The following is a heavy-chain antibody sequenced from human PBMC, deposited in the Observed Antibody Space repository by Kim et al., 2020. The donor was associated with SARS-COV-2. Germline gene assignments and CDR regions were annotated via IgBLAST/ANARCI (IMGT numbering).Heavy chain of an antibody. Sequence: KGRFTIPRDKAKNSLYLQMNRLRAEDTAVYYCARVSSGSSSWYWFDPWGQGTLVTVSS. J-gene: IGHJ5*02. CDR3: ARVSSGSSSWYWFDP. D-gene: IGHD6-13*01. V-gene: IGHV3-11*05.